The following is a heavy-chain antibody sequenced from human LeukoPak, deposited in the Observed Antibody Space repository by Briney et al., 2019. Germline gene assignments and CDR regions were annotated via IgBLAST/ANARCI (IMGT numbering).Heavy chain of an antibody. V-gene: IGHV4-4*09. Sequence: SETLSLTCTVSGGSISRDYWSWIRQPPGKRLEWIGYIYNTWTTHYNPSLKSRATISLHMPKNQFSLRLTSVPAANTAVYYRARPETWPNWFDPSGQGTLVTVSS. CDR1: GGSISRDY. J-gene: IGHJ5*02. CDR2: IYNTWTT. CDR3: ARPETWPNWFDP. D-gene: IGHD5-12*01.